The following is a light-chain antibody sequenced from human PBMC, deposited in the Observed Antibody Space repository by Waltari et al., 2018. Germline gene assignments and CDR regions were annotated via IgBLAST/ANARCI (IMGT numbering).Light chain of an antibody. CDR1: QSVLYSSKNKNY. V-gene: IGKV4-1*01. CDR3: QQYYSTPWT. J-gene: IGKJ1*01. CDR2: WAS. Sequence: DIVMTQSPDSLAVSLGERATTNCKSSQSVLYSSKNKNYLAWYQQKPGQPPKLLIYWASTRESGVPDRFSGSGSGTDFTLTISSLQAEDVAVYYCQQYYSTPWTFGQGTKVEIK.